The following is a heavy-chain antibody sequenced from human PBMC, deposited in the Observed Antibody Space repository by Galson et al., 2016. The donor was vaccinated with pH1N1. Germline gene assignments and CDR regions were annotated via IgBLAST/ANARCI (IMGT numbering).Heavy chain of an antibody. D-gene: IGHD2-21*02. CDR3: ARSPGYMVTALDN. V-gene: IGHV1-46*01. Sequence: SVKVSCKASGHTFSSYYIHWVRQAPGQGLEWMGIINPSDTTTTYAQRFQARVTITADELTSTAYMDLSSLTSEDTAVYYCARSPGYMVTALDNWGHGTLVTVSS. J-gene: IGHJ4*01. CDR2: INPSDTTT. CDR1: GHTFSSYY.